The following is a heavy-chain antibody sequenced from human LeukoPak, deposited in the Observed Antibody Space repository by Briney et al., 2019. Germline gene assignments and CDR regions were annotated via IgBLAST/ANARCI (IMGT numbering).Heavy chain of an antibody. V-gene: IGHV4-39*07. Sequence: SETLSLTCTVSGGSISSSSYYWGWIRQPPGKGLEWIGSIYYSGSTYYNPSLKSRVTISVDTSKNQFSLKLSSVTAADTAVYYCAGGLYCSSSISCRRYNWFDPWGQGTLVTVSS. D-gene: IGHD2-2*01. CDR2: IYYSGST. CDR1: GGSISSSSYY. CDR3: AGGLYCSSSISCRRYNWFDP. J-gene: IGHJ5*02.